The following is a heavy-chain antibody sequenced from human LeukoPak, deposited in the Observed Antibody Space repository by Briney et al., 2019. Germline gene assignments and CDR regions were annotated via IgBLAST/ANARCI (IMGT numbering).Heavy chain of an antibody. CDR1: GFTFSSYS. Sequence: PGGSLRLFCAASGFTFSSYSMNWVRQAPGKGLEWVSSISSSSSYIYYADSVKGRFTISRDNAKNSLYLQMNSLRAEDTAVYYCARDWSIAAAGTPLWGQGTLVTVSS. D-gene: IGHD6-13*01. CDR3: ARDWSIAAAGTPL. CDR2: ISSSSSYI. V-gene: IGHV3-21*01. J-gene: IGHJ4*02.